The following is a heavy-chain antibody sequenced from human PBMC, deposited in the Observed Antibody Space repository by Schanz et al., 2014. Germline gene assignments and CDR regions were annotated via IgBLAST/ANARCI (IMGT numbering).Heavy chain of an antibody. D-gene: IGHD2-15*01. V-gene: IGHV3-NL1*01. Sequence: QVQLVESGGGVVQPGRSLRLSCAASGFTFSSYGMHWVRQAPGKGLEWVSSISHSGGSKYYADSVKGRFTISRDNSENTLYLQMNSLSADDTAVFYCAKGMGYCSGGTCYDNYYYGLDVWGQGTTVTVSS. J-gene: IGHJ6*02. CDR2: ISHSGGSK. CDR1: GFTFSSYG. CDR3: AKGMGYCSGGTCYDNYYYGLDV.